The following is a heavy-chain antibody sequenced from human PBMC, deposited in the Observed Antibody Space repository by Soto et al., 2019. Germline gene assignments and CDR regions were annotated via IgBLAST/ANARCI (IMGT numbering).Heavy chain of an antibody. CDR3: ANKFANCREFDY. CDR1: GFTFSSYA. Sequence: LRLSCAASGFTFSSYAMSWVRQAPGKGLEWVSAISGSGGSTYYADSVKGRFTISRDNSKNTLYLQMNSLRAEDTAVYYCANKFANCREFDYWGQGTLVTVS. V-gene: IGHV3-23*01. J-gene: IGHJ4*02. D-gene: IGHD1-1*01. CDR2: ISGSGGST.